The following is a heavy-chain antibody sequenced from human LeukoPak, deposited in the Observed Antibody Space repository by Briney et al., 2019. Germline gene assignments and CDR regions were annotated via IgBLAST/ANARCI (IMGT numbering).Heavy chain of an antibody. Sequence: SETLSLTCAVYSGSFSGYYWSWTRQPPGKGLEWIGEINQSGSTKYNPSLESRVTISVDTSKNQFSLKLSPMTAADTAVYYCASGPGSGSYFAWFDTWGQGALVTVSS. V-gene: IGHV4-34*01. CDR2: INQSGST. CDR1: SGSFSGYY. J-gene: IGHJ5*02. D-gene: IGHD3-10*01. CDR3: ASGPGSGSYFAWFDT.